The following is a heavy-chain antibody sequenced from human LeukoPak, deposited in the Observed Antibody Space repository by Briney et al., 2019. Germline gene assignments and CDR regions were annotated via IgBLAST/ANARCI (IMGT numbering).Heavy chain of an antibody. CDR2: ISSSSSTI. Sequence: GGSLRLSCAASGFTFCSYSMNWVRQAPGKGLEWVSYISSSSSTIYYADSVKGRFTISRDNAKNSLYLQMNSLRAEDTAAYYCAGGYYGNWFDPWGQGTLVTVSS. J-gene: IGHJ5*02. CDR1: GFTFCSYS. CDR3: AGGYYGNWFDP. D-gene: IGHD3-3*01. V-gene: IGHV3-48*01.